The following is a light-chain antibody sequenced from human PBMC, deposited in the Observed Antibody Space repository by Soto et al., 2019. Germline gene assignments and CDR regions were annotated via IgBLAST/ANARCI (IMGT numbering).Light chain of an antibody. CDR2: LGS. CDR1: QSLLHSNGYDS. Sequence: EIVMTQSPLSLPVTPGEPASISCRSSQSLLHSNGYDSLDWYLQKPGQSPQLLIYLGSNRASGVPARFSGSGLGTDFTLKISRVEADDVGVYYCMQALQSPPTFGQGTKVEIK. V-gene: IGKV2-28*01. J-gene: IGKJ1*01. CDR3: MQALQSPPT.